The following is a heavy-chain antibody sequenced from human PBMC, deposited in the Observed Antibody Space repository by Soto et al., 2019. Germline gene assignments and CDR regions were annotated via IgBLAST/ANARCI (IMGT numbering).Heavy chain of an antibody. D-gene: IGHD3-3*01. V-gene: IGHV1-46*03. CDR1: GYTFTSYY. CDR3: ARDISKRITIFGVANGRNWFDP. CDR2: INPSGGST. Sequence: ASVKVSCKASGYTFTSYYMHWVRQAPGQGLEWMGIINPSGGSTSYAQKFQGRVTMTRDTSTSTVYMELSSLRSEDTAVYYCARDISKRITIFGVANGRNWFDPWGQGTLVTVSS. J-gene: IGHJ5*02.